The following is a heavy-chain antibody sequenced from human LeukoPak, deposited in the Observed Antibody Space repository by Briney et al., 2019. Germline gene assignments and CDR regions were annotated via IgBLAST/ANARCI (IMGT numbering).Heavy chain of an antibody. V-gene: IGHV3-7*01. CDR1: GFTFSSCA. CDR2: IKQDGSEK. J-gene: IGHJ6*02. Sequence: GGSLRLSCAASGFTFSSCAMSWVRQAPGRGLEWVANIKQDGSEKYYVDPVKGRFTISRDNAKNSLYLQMNSLRAEDTAVYYCARDTSFDGMDVWGQGTTVTVSS. CDR3: ARDTSFDGMDV.